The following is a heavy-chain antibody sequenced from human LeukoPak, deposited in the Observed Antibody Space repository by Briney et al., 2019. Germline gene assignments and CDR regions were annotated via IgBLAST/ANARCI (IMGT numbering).Heavy chain of an antibody. CDR3: AKDLTAAAGGVDY. J-gene: IGHJ4*02. Sequence: GGSLRLSCAASGFTFSSYGMSWVRQALGKGLEWVSAISGSGGSTYYADSVKGRFTNSRDNSKNTLYLQMNSLRAEDTAVYYCAKDLTAAAGGVDYWGQGTLVTVSS. V-gene: IGHV3-23*01. D-gene: IGHD6-25*01. CDR1: GFTFSSYG. CDR2: ISGSGGST.